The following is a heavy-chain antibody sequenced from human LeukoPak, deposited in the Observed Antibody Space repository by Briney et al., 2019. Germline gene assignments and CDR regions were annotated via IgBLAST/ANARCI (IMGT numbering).Heavy chain of an antibody. CDR3: ARGLSPRLYYDSSGYYPEYFQH. V-gene: IGHV3-30*01. CDR2: ISYDGNNK. CDR1: GFTFSRNV. D-gene: IGHD3-22*01. Sequence: PGGSLRLSCVASGFTFSRNVLHWVRQAPGKGLEWVAAISYDGNNKFHADSVKGRFTISRDNSKNTLYLQMNSLRAEDTAVYYCARGLSPRLYYDSSGYYPEYFQHWGQGALVTVSS. J-gene: IGHJ1*01.